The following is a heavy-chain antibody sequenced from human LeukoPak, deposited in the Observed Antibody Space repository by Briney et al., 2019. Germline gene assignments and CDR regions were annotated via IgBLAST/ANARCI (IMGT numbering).Heavy chain of an antibody. CDR2: IYVGGHT. Sequence: GGSLRLSCAASGFTVSSNYMSWVRQPPGKGLEWVSVIYVGGHTHYSNSVKGRFTISRDSSKNTLYLEMNNLRAADTAVYFCARGMTKVPTTVGLDVWGQGTTVTVSS. CDR3: ARGMTKVPTTVGLDV. CDR1: GFTVSSNY. J-gene: IGHJ6*02. V-gene: IGHV3-53*03. D-gene: IGHD4-17*01.